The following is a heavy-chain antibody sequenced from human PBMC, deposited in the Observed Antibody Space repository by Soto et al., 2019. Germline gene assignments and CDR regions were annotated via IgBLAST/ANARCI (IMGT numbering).Heavy chain of an antibody. CDR1: GGSISSYY. J-gene: IGHJ5*02. Sequence: QVQLQESGPGLVKPSETLSLTCTVSGGSISSYYWSWIRQPPGKGLEWIGYIYYSGSTNYNPSLKSRVTISVDTSKNQFSLKLSSVTAADTAVYYCARGATYYYDSSGYYRNWFDPWGQGTLVTVSS. CDR3: ARGATYYYDSSGYYRNWFDP. D-gene: IGHD3-22*01. CDR2: IYYSGST. V-gene: IGHV4-59*01.